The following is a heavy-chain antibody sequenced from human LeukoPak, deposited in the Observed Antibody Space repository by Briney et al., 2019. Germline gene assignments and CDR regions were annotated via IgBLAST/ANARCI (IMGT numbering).Heavy chain of an antibody. D-gene: IGHD6-19*01. CDR2: ISGIGGST. J-gene: IGHJ4*02. CDR3: AKQWLGPDY. CDR1: GFTFSNYA. Sequence: GGSLRLSCAASGFTFSNYAMTWVRQAPGKGLEWVSAISGIGGSTYYADSVKGRFTISRDNSKNTLYLQINSLRAEDTAVYYCAKQWLGPDYWGQGTLVTVSS. V-gene: IGHV3-23*01.